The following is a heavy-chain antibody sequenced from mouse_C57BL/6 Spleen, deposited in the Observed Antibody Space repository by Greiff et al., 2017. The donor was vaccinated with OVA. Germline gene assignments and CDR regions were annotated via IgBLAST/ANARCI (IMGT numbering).Heavy chain of an antibody. D-gene: IGHD3-3*01. Sequence: VQLQQSGAELVRPGASVKLSCTASGFNFTDSCMHWVKQRPEQGLEWIGRIDPENGDTEYDSKFQGKATLTADTYSNTAYLQLSSLTSEDSAVYSCTGEGYCFDYWGQGTPLTVSA. CDR3: TGEGYCFDY. V-gene: IGHV14-1*01. CDR2: IDPENGDT. J-gene: IGHJ2*01. CDR1: GFNFTDSC.